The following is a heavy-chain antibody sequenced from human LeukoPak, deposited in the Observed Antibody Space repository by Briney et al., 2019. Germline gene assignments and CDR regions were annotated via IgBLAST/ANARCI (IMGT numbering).Heavy chain of an antibody. CDR1: GFTFSSYD. D-gene: IGHD1-1*01. CDR3: AKGVYMDY. Sequence: GGSLRLSRAASGFTFSSYDMHWVRQAPGKGLEWVAVISYDGSNKYYADSVKGRFTISRDNSKNTLYLQMNSLRAEDTAVYYCAKGVYMDYWGQGTLVTVSS. J-gene: IGHJ4*02. V-gene: IGHV3-30*18. CDR2: ISYDGSNK.